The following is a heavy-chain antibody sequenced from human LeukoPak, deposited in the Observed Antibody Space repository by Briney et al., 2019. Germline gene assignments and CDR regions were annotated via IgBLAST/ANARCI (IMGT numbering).Heavy chain of an antibody. D-gene: IGHD6-13*01. CDR2: LGGSGGST. CDR1: GFTFSSHA. Sequence: GGSLRLSCAASGFTFSSHAMNWVRQAPEKGLEWVSGLGGSGGSTYYADSVRGRFTISRDDSKNTLYLQMNSLRAEDTAVYYCARDGQQLSLSGFDPWGQGTLVTVSS. J-gene: IGHJ5*02. V-gene: IGHV3-23*01. CDR3: ARDGQQLSLSGFDP.